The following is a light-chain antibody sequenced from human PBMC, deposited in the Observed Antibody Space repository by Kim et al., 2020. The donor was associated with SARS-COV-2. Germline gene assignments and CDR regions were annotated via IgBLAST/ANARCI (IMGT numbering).Light chain of an antibody. CDR3: CSYAGSYTLVV. CDR1: SSDVGGYNY. Sequence: QSVTISCTGTSSDVGGYNYASWYQQHPGKAPKLMIYDVSKRPSGVPDRFSGSKSGNTASLTVSGLQAEDEADYYCCSYAGSYTLVVFGGGTQLTVL. J-gene: IGLJ2*01. V-gene: IGLV2-11*01. CDR2: DVS.